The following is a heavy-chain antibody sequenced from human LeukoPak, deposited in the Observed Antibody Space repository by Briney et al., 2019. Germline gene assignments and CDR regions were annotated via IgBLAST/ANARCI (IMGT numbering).Heavy chain of an antibody. D-gene: IGHD2-21*02. CDR2: VNPSGGST. V-gene: IGHV1-46*01. CDR3: ARDRGSKRVAYCGGDCYIGYFDL. Sequence: ASVKVSCKASGYTFTSYYMHWVRQAPGQGLEWMGIVNPSGGSTSYAQKFQGRVTMTRDTSTSTVYMELSSLRSEDTAVYYCARDRGSKRVAYCGGDCYIGYFDLWGRGTLVTVSS. CDR1: GYTFTSYY. J-gene: IGHJ2*01.